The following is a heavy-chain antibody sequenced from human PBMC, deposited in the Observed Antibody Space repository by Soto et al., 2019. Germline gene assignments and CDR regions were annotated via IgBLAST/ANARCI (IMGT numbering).Heavy chain of an antibody. D-gene: IGHD3-22*01. Sequence: ASVKVPCKASGGTFSSYAISWVRQAPGQGLEWMGGIIPIFGTANYAQKFQGRVTITADESTSTAYMELSSLRSEDTAVYYCARFYDSSGYQKYYFDYWGQGTLVTVSS. CDR2: IIPIFGTA. V-gene: IGHV1-69*13. CDR1: GGTFSSYA. J-gene: IGHJ4*02. CDR3: ARFYDSSGYQKYYFDY.